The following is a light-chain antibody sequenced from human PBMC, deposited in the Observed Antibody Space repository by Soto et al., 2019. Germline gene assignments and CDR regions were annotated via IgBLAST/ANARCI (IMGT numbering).Light chain of an antibody. CDR3: VAWDDSLSGRV. V-gene: IGLV1-47*02. Sequence: QSVLPQPPSASGTPGQRVTISCSGSGSNIGSHDVYWYQHLPGTAPKVLTYRNDQRPSGGPDRFSASRSGTSASLAISGLRSEDEADYYCVAWDDSLSGRVFGGGTKVTVL. CDR1: GSNIGSHD. J-gene: IGLJ3*02. CDR2: RND.